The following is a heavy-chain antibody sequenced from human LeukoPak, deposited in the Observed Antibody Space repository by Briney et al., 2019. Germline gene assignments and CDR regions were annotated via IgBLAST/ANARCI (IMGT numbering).Heavy chain of an antibody. Sequence: SETLSLTCTVSGGSISSSSYYWGWIRQPPGKGLEWIGSIYYSGSTYYNPSLKSRVTISVDTSKNQFSLKLSSVTAADTAVYYCAREGWELLGGFDYWGQGTLVTVSS. V-gene: IGHV4-39*07. CDR3: AREGWELLGGFDY. CDR2: IYYSGST. D-gene: IGHD1-26*01. J-gene: IGHJ4*02. CDR1: GGSISSSSYY.